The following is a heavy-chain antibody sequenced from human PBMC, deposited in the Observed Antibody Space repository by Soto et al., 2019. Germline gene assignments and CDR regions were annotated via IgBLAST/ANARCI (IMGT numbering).Heavy chain of an antibody. CDR3: ARGGVGSSFLGTPFDY. D-gene: IGHD6-13*01. Sequence: QLQLQESGSGLVKPSQTLSLTCAVSGGSISSGGYSWSWIRQPPGKGLEWIGYIYHSGSTYYNPSLKSRVTISVDRSKNQFSLKLSSVTAADTTVYYGARGGVGSSFLGTPFDYWGQGTLVTVSS. J-gene: IGHJ4*02. CDR2: IYHSGST. CDR1: GGSISSGGYS. V-gene: IGHV4-30-2*01.